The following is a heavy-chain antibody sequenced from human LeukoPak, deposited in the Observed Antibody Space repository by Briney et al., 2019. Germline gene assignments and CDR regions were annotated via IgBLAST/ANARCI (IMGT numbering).Heavy chain of an antibody. CDR2: IRYDGSNK. CDR1: GFTFSSYG. CDR3: AKDPIRGVRPYYFSS. D-gene: IGHD3-10*01. Sequence: PGGSLRLSCAASGFTFSSYGMHWVRQVPGKGLEWVAFIRYDGSNKYYADSVKGRFTISRDNSKNTLYLQMNSLRAEDTAVYYCAKDPIRGVRPYYFSSWGQGTLVTVSS. J-gene: IGHJ4*02. V-gene: IGHV3-30*02.